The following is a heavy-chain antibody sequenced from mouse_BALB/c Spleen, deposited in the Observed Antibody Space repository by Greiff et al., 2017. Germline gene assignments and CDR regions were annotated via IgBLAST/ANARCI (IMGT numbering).Heavy chain of an antibody. CDR3: AREGLLRNYFDY. Sequence: QVHVKQSGAELVRPGTSVKMSCKAAGYTFTNYWIGWVKQRPGHGLEWIGDIYPGGGYTNYNEKFKGKATLTADTSSSTAYMQLSSLTSEDSAIYYCAREGLLRNYFDYWGQGTTLTVSS. J-gene: IGHJ2*01. CDR1: GYTFTNYW. D-gene: IGHD2-10*01. CDR2: IYPGGGYT. V-gene: IGHV1-63*02.